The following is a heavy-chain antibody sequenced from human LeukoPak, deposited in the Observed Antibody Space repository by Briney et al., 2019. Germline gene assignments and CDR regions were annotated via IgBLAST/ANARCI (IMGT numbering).Heavy chain of an antibody. D-gene: IGHD3-3*01. CDR3: ARPRRAYAKRLYYFDY. V-gene: IGHV3-30*03. J-gene: IGHJ4*02. CDR1: GFTFSNYG. CDR2: ISYDGSNE. Sequence: GRSLRLSCAASGFTFSNYGMHWVRQAPGKGLEWVAVISYDGSNEYYADSVKGRFTISRDNSKNTLYLQMDSLRTEDTAVYYCARPRRAYAKRLYYFDYWGQGTLVTVSA.